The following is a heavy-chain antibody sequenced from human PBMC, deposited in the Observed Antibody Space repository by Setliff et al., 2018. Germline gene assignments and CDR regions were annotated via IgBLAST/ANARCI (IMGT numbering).Heavy chain of an antibody. CDR3: ARAPSSSSASWFDP. V-gene: IGHV3-7*01. CDR2: IKQDGSEK. CDR1: GFTFSSYW. J-gene: IGHJ5*02. D-gene: IGHD6-6*01. Sequence: GGSLRLSCAASGFTFSSYWMSWVRQAPGTGLEWVANIKQDGSEKYYVDSVKGRFTISRDNAKNSLYLQMNSLRAEDTAVYYCARAPSSSSASWFDPWGQGTLVTRLL.